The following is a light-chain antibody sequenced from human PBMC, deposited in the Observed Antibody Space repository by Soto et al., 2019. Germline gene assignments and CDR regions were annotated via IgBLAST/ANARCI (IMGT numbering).Light chain of an antibody. V-gene: IGKV3-15*01. J-gene: IGKJ1*01. CDR2: GAS. CDR3: QHYYNWNPWT. Sequence: EIVMTQSTATLSVSPGERATLSCRASQSVSSNLAWYQQKPGQAPRLLIYGASTRATGIPARFSGSGSGTEFTLTISSMQSEDFAGFYCQHYYNWNPWTFGQGTKVEIK. CDR1: QSVSSN.